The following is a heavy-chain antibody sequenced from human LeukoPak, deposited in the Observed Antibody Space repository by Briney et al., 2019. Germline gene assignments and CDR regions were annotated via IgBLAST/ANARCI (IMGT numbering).Heavy chain of an antibody. Sequence: GGSLRLSCAASGFTFSSYGMHWVRQAPGKGLEWVAVISYDGSNKYYADSVKGRFTISRDNSKNTLYLQMNSLRAEDTAVYYCAKSVEKGVPGYSGSYRSSYYYYGMDVWGQGTTVTVSS. D-gene: IGHD1-26*01. V-gene: IGHV3-30*18. CDR1: GFTFSSYG. J-gene: IGHJ6*02. CDR2: ISYDGSNK. CDR3: AKSVEKGVPGYSGSYRSSYYYYGMDV.